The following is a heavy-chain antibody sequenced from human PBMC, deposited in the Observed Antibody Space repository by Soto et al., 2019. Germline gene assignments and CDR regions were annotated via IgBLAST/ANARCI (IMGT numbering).Heavy chain of an antibody. CDR3: ARVDDSSGYFQSYWFDP. Sequence: QVQLVQSGAEVKKPGSSVKVSCKASGGTFSSYAISWVRQAPGQGLEWMGGIIPIFGTANYAQKCQGRVTITAEEYTSTAYMELSSLRSEDTAVYYCARVDDSSGYFQSYWFDPWGQGTLVTVSS. V-gene: IGHV1-69*01. CDR2: IIPIFGTA. CDR1: GGTFSSYA. D-gene: IGHD3-22*01. J-gene: IGHJ5*02.